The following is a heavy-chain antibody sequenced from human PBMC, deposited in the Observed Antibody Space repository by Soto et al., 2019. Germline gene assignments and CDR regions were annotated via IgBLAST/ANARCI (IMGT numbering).Heavy chain of an antibody. J-gene: IGHJ6*02. Sequence: EVQLLESGGVLVQPRGSLRLSCETSGFSFNTYAMTWVRQAPGMGLEWVAVSNYSGRTTFHAQSVKGRFTSSRDNSRNTVFLQMDSLRAEDTAVYYCVKQGGSGKPSYCNMDVWGLGNTVIVSS. V-gene: IGHV3-23*01. CDR1: GFSFNTYA. CDR3: VKQGGSGKPSYCNMDV. CDR2: SNYSGRTT. D-gene: IGHD3-10*01.